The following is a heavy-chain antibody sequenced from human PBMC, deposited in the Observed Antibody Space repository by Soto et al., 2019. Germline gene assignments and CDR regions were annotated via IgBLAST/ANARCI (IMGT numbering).Heavy chain of an antibody. CDR2: ISNDGSNK. J-gene: IGHJ4*02. D-gene: IGHD3-10*01. Sequence: QVQLVESGGGVVQPGRSLRLSCAASGFTFSGYGMHWVRQAPGKRLEWVAVISNDGSNKYYADSVKDRFTISRDNSESAVFLQMNSLRPDDTAFYYCARAYYYGSGTSYTLYYWGQGTLVTVSS. CDR1: GFTFSGYG. V-gene: IGHV3-30*03. CDR3: ARAYYYGSGTSYTLYY.